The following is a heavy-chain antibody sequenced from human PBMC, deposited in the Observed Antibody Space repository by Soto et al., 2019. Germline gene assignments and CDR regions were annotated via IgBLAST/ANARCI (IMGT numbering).Heavy chain of an antibody. CDR3: ARDAILADSPSLFDY. CDR1: GYTFTSYG. CDR2: ISAYNGNT. Sequence: ASVKVSCKASGYTFTSYGISWVRQAPGQGLEWMGWISAYNGNTNYAQKLQGRVTMTTDTSTSTAYMELRSLRSDDTAVYYCARDAILADSPSLFDYWGQGTLLTVSS. V-gene: IGHV1-18*01. D-gene: IGHD2-2*02. J-gene: IGHJ4*02.